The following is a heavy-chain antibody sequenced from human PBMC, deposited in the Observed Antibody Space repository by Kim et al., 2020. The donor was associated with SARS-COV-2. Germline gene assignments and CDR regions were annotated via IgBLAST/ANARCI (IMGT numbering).Heavy chain of an antibody. CDR3: ARAAHPRLVAGSLREYFFENWGLGTLVTVSSDV. J-gene: IGHJ6*02. Sequence: GGSLRLSCAASGFTFGTYGMHWVRQAPGKGLEWVAVISNDGTSQIYADSVRGRFTISRDNSKNTLYLQMNSLRAEDTALYYCARAAHPRLVAGSLREYFFENWGLGTLVTVSSDVWGQGTTVTVSS. D-gene: IGHD6-19*01. CDR1: GFTFGTYG. V-gene: IGHV3-30*03. CDR2: ISNDGTSQ.